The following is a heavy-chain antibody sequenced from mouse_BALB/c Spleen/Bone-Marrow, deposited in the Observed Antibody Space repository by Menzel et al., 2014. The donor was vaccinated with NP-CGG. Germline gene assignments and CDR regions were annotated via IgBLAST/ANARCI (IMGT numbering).Heavy chain of an antibody. J-gene: IGHJ2*01. CDR3: ARRDSPYDYDVSFEH. D-gene: IGHD2-4*01. V-gene: IGHV8-12*01. CDR1: GFSLSTSGMG. CDR2: IYWDDDR. Sequence: QVTLKVCGPGILQPSQTLSLTCSFSGFSLSTSGMGVSWIRQPSGKGLEWLAHIYWDDDRRYNPSPKSRLTISKDTSSNQVFLKITSVDTADTATYYCARRDSPYDYDVSFEHWGQGTTLTVSS.